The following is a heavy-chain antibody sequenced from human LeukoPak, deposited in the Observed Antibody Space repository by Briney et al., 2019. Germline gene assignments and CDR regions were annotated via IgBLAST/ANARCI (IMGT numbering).Heavy chain of an antibody. Sequence: GGSLRLSCAASGFTFSNYWMSWVRQAPGKGLEWVANIKQNGGEKYYVDSVKGRFTISRDNAKNSLYLQMNSLRAEDTAVYYCARAPFDVDSSGYLHTIIDYWGQGTLVTVSS. D-gene: IGHD3-22*01. J-gene: IGHJ4*02. CDR2: IKQNGGEK. V-gene: IGHV3-7*03. CDR3: ARAPFDVDSSGYLHTIIDY. CDR1: GFTFSNYW.